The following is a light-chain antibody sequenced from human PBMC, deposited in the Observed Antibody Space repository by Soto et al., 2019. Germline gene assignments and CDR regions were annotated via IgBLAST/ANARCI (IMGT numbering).Light chain of an antibody. CDR1: QTVGASQ. CDR2: GVS. Sequence: ETVLTQSPGTLSLSPGEGATLSCRASQTVGASQLAWYQQKPGQSPRLLIYGVSNRATDIPDRFGGSGSGTDFNLNLSRMEPEDFAVYYCHQYSNPPHTFGQGTKLEIK. J-gene: IGKJ2*01. V-gene: IGKV3-20*01. CDR3: HQYSNPPHT.